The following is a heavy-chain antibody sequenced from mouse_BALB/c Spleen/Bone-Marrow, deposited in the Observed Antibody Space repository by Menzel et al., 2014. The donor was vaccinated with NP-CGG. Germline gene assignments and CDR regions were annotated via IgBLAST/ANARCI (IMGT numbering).Heavy chain of an antibody. CDR2: INPNNGGT. CDR3: ARFYYYGGSYWYFDV. V-gene: IGHV1-18*01. Sequence: VQLQQSGPELVKPGASVKIPCKASGYTFTDYNMDWVKQSHGKSLEWIGDINPNNGGTIYNQKFKGKATLTVDKSSSTAYMELRSLTSEDTAVYYCARFYYYGGSYWYFDVWGAGTTVTVSS. CDR1: GYTFTDYN. D-gene: IGHD1-1*01. J-gene: IGHJ1*01.